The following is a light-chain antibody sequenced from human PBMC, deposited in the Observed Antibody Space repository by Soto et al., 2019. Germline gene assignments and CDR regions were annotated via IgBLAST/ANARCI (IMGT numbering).Light chain of an antibody. J-gene: IGLJ1*01. Sequence: QSALTQPRSVSGSLGQSVTISCTGTSIDVSTYNYVSWYQQHPGKAPKVMIYDVSERPSGVPDRFSGSKSGNTASLTISGLQAEDDADYYCCSYAGSPRYVLGTGTKLIVL. CDR2: DVS. CDR3: CSYAGSPRYV. CDR1: SIDVSTYNY. V-gene: IGLV2-11*01.